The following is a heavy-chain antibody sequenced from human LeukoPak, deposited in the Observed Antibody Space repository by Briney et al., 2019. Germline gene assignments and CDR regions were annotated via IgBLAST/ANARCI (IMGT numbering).Heavy chain of an antibody. V-gene: IGHV1-69*05. CDR2: IMPLFGTA. CDR3: ARDVHGDYGSGWFDP. CDR1: GGTFNISA. J-gene: IGHJ5*02. Sequence: SVKVSCKTSGGTFNISAISWVRQAPGQGLEWLGGIMPLFGTAGYAQKFQGRVTITKDESTRTVYLELTSMTSDDTAVYYCARDVHGDYGSGWFDPWGQGTLVSVSS. D-gene: IGHD4-17*01.